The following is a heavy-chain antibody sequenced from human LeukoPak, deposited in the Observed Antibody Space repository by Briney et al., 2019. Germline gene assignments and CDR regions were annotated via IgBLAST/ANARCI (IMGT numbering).Heavy chain of an antibody. V-gene: IGHV4-34*01. D-gene: IGHD3-22*01. Sequence: SETLSLTCAVYGGSFSGYYWSWTRQPPGKGLEWIGEINHSGSTNYNPSLKSRVTISVDTSKNQFSLKLSSVTAADTAVYYCARGMIVVVTSTAGFDYWGQGTLVTVSS. CDR3: ARGMIVVVTSTAGFDY. J-gene: IGHJ4*02. CDR1: GGSFSGYY. CDR2: INHSGST.